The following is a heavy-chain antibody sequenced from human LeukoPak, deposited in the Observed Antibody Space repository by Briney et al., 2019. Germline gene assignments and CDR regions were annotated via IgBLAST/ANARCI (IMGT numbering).Heavy chain of an antibody. CDR1: GGSISSGGYS. Sequence: SQTLSLTCAVSGGSISSGGYSWSWIRQPPGKGLEWIGYIYHSGSTYYNPSLKSRVTISVDRSKNQFSLKLRSVTAADTAVYYCARDLNSEGYFDYWGQGTLVTVSS. CDR3: ARDLNSEGYFDY. J-gene: IGHJ4*02. V-gene: IGHV4-30-2*01. D-gene: IGHD2-21*01. CDR2: IYHSGST.